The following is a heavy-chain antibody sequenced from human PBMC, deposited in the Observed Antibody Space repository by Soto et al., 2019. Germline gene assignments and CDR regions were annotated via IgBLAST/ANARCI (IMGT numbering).Heavy chain of an antibody. CDR3: VGGQYYFDY. D-gene: IGHD3-10*01. Sequence: QVQLGESGGGVVQPGRCLRLSCAASGFPFSSYGMHWVREAPGKGLERVAVISYDGSNKYYADTVKGRFTISRDNSASTRYLQMNSLRPEDRALYYCVGGQYYFDYRGQGTLVTVSP. V-gene: IGHV3-30*03. J-gene: IGHJ4*02. CDR2: ISYDGSNK. CDR1: GFPFSSYG.